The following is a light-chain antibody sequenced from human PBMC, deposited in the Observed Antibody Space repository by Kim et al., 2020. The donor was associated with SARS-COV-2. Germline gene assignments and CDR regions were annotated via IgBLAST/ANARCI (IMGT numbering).Light chain of an antibody. CDR3: QTWGTGIVV. J-gene: IGLJ2*01. CDR1: SGHSTYA. V-gene: IGLV4-69*01. Sequence: LGASVKLTCTLSSGHSTYAIAWHQQQPGKGPRYLMKVNSDGSRSKGDGIPDRFSGSSSGAERYLTISSLQSEDEADYYCQTWGTGIVVFGGGTKLTVL. CDR2: VNSDGSR.